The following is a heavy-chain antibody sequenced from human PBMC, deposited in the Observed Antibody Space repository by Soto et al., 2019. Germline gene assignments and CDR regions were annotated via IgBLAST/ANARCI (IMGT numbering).Heavy chain of an antibody. V-gene: IGHV4-39*01. D-gene: IGHD6-13*01. CDR1: GDSIRRSSYF. Sequence: PSETLSLTCTVSGDSIRRSSYFWGWIRQPPGRGLEWIGRIYYGGSTYYNPALKSRATISVDTSKNQFSLRLSAGTAADTAVYCCASQYKSSWYVGPLDHWGQGTLVTVSS. CDR2: IYYGGST. J-gene: IGHJ4*02. CDR3: ASQYKSSWYVGPLDH.